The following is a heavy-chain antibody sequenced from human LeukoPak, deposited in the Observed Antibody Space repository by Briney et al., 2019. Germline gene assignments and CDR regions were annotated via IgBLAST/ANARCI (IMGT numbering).Heavy chain of an antibody. CDR1: GFTFSSYA. D-gene: IGHD4-23*01. V-gene: IGHV3-30*04. CDR3: ARDPWLRWPENYFDY. J-gene: IGHJ4*02. CDR2: ISYDGSNK. Sequence: GGSLRLSCAASGFTFSSYAMRWVRQAPGKGLEWVAVISYDGSNKYYADSVKGRFTISRDNSKNTLYLQMNSLRAEDTAVYYCARDPWLRWPENYFDYWGQGTLVTVSS.